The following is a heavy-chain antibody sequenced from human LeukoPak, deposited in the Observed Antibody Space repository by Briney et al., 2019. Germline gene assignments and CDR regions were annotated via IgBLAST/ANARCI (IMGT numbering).Heavy chain of an antibody. CDR2: IKQDGSEK. V-gene: IGHV3-7*01. J-gene: IGHJ4*02. Sequence: GGSLRLSCAASGFSSSFYWMTWVRQAPGKGLEWVANIKQDGSEKYYVDPVKGRFTISRDNSKNMLYLQMDSVRADDSAIYYCAVDLAHGVPDYFDYWGQGTLVTVSS. D-gene: IGHD2-8*01. CDR3: AVDLAHGVPDYFDY. CDR1: GFSSSFYW.